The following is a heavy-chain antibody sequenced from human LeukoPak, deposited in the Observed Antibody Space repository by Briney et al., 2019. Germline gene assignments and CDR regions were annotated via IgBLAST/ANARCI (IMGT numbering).Heavy chain of an antibody. V-gene: IGHV4-59*08. CDR2: IYYSGST. D-gene: IGHD6-19*01. CDR1: GGSISSYY. CDR3: ARQSGYSSGWYDLFAFDI. Sequence: SETLSLTCTVSGGSISSYYWSWIRQPPGKGLEWIGYIYYSGSTNYNPSLKSRVTISVDTSKNQFSLKLSSATAADTAVYYCARQSGYSSGWYDLFAFDIWGQGTMVTVSS. J-gene: IGHJ3*02.